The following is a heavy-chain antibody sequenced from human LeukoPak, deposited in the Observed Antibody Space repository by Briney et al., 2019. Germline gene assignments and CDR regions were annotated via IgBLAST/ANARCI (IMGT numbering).Heavy chain of an antibody. CDR3: AKGIVVVPAALFDY. CDR1: GFTFSSYA. D-gene: IGHD2-2*01. Sequence: GGSLRLSCAASGFTFSSYAMSWVRQAPGKGLEWVSAISGSGGSTYYADSVKGRFTISRDNSKNTLYLQMNSPRAEDTAVYYCAKGIVVVPAALFDYWGQGTLVTVSS. V-gene: IGHV3-23*01. CDR2: ISGSGGST. J-gene: IGHJ4*02.